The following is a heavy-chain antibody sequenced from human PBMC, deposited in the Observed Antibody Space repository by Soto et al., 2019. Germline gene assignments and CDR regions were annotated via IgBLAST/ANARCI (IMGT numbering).Heavy chain of an antibody. Sequence: EVQLVESGGALVQPGGSLRLSCTASGFSFNTYWMNWVRQSPGKGLEWVACIKQDGSQTFYLASVTGRFTISRDNAKNSLYLHMSHLRDEDTAVYFCAGGNGWLATDWGQGTLVTVSS. V-gene: IGHV3-7*04. CDR3: AGGNGWLATD. CDR1: GFSFNTYW. J-gene: IGHJ4*02. CDR2: IKQDGSQT. D-gene: IGHD6-19*01.